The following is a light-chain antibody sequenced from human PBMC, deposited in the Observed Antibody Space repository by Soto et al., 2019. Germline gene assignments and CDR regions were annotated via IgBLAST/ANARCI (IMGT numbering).Light chain of an antibody. CDR3: CSYAGSSTPFV. V-gene: IGLV2-23*02. CDR1: SGDIGSYNL. CDR2: EVN. Sequence: QSALTQPASVSGSPGQSITISCTGTSGDIGSYNLVSWYQHHPGKAPQLMIYEVNKRPSGVSDRFSGSKSGNTASLTISGLQSEDETDDYCCSYAGSSTPFVFGTGTKLTVL. J-gene: IGLJ1*01.